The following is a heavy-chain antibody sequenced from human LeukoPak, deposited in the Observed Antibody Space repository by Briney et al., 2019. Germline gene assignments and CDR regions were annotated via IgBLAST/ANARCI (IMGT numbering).Heavy chain of an antibody. CDR2: ISGSGTYI. Sequence: GGSLRLSCAASGFTFSSYWMSWVRQAPGKGLEWVSSISGSGTYIFYADSVKGRFTISRDNAKNSLYLQMNSLRADDTAVYYCVRSRSTWFGEVLAAFDIWGQGTMVTVSS. V-gene: IGHV3-21*01. J-gene: IGHJ3*02. CDR1: GFTFSSYW. D-gene: IGHD3-10*01. CDR3: VRSRSTWFGEVLAAFDI.